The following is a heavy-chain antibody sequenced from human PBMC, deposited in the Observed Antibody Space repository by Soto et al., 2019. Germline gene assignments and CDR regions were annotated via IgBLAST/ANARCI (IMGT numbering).Heavy chain of an antibody. CDR3: VRIPRMGYSSRGGEFDY. CDR1: GFSLYTNGMC. J-gene: IGHJ4*02. D-gene: IGHD6-13*01. Sequence: GSGPTLVNPTQTLTLTCTFSGFSLYTNGMCVSWIRQPPGKALEWLARIGWDDDKYYNTSLKTRLTISKDTSKNQVFLTMTDMDPVDTATYYCVRIPRMGYSSRGGEFDYWGPVILVTVS. V-gene: IGHV2-70*11. CDR2: IGWDDDK.